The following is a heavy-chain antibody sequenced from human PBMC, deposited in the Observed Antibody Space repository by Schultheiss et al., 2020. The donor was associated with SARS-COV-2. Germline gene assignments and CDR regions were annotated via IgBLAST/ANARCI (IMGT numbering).Heavy chain of an antibody. CDR3: ARGGDYGTYYYYYGMDV. D-gene: IGHD4-17*01. CDR1: GGSISSGGYY. J-gene: IGHJ6*02. V-gene: IGHV4-39*07. Sequence: SQTLSLTCTVSGGSISSGGYYWGWIRQPPGKGLEWIGEINHSGSTNYNPSLKSRVTMSVDTSKNQFSLKLSSVTAADTAVYYCARGGDYGTYYYYYGMDVWGQGTTVTVSS. CDR2: INHSGST.